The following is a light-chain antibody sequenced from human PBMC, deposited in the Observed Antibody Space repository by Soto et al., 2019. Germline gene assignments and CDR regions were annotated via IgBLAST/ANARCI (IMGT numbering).Light chain of an antibody. V-gene: IGKV1-5*03. J-gene: IGKJ1*01. CDR3: QQYHSYPWT. CDR2: KAS. Sequence: DFQMTQSPSILSASVGDRVTITCRASQSISTWLAWFQQIPGKAPNLLIYKASNLQSGVPSRFSGSGSGTDFTLTITSLQPDDFATYYCQQYHSYPWTFGQGTRVDVK. CDR1: QSISTW.